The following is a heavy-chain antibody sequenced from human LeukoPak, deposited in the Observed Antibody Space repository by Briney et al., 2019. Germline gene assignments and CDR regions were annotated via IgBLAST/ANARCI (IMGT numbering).Heavy chain of an antibody. CDR2: IKQDGSEK. V-gene: IGHV3-7*01. Sequence: GVSLRLSCAASGFTFSSYWMSWVRQAPGKGLEWVANIKQDGSEKYYVDSVKGRFTISRDNAKNSLYLQMNSLRAEDTAVYYCARDPYYYGSGSYDYWGQGTLVTVSS. CDR1: GFTFSSYW. J-gene: IGHJ4*02. D-gene: IGHD3-10*01. CDR3: ARDPYYYGSGSYDY.